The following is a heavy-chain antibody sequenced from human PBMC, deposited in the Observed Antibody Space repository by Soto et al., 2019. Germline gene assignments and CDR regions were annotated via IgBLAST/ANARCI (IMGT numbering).Heavy chain of an antibody. V-gene: IGHV3-23*01. CDR2: ISGSGGST. D-gene: IGHD2-15*01. CDR3: AKRPLPPYYFDY. CDR1: GFTFSSYA. J-gene: IGHJ4*02. Sequence: GGSLRLACAASGFTFSSYAMSWVRQAPGKGLEWVSAISGSGGSTYYADSVMGRFTISRDNSKNTLYLQMNSLRGEDTAVYYCAKRPLPPYYFDYWGQGTLVTVSS.